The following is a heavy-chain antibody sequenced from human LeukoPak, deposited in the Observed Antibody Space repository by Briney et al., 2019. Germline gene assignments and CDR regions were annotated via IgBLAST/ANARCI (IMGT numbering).Heavy chain of an antibody. V-gene: IGHV4-61*02. Sequence: SQTLSLTCTVSGDSITNSNYYWTWIRQPAGKGLEWIGRIYTSGTTNYNPSLQSRVTISLDTSKNQFSLKLSSVTAADTAVYYCAREPPGYWGQGILVTVSS. J-gene: IGHJ4*02. CDR3: AREPPGY. CDR1: GDSITNSNYY. CDR2: IYTSGTT.